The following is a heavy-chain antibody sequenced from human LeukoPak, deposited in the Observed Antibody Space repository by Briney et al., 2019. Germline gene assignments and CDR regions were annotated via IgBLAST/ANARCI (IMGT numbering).Heavy chain of an antibody. CDR2: INPSGGST. V-gene: IGHV1-46*01. D-gene: IGHD2-15*01. CDR1: GYTFTSYY. Sequence: ASVKVSCKASGYTFTSYYMHWVRQAPGQGLEWMGIINPSGGSTSYAQKFQGRVTMTRDTSTSTVYMELSSLRSEDTAVYYCASVLGSGGSLDYFDYWGQGTLVTVSS. CDR3: ASVLGSGGSLDYFDY. J-gene: IGHJ4*02.